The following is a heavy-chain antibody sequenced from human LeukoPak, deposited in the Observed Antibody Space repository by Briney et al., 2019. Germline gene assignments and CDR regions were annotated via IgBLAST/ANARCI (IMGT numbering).Heavy chain of an antibody. CDR1: GFTFSSYS. Sequence: GGSLRLSCAASGFTFSSYSMNWARQAPGKGLEWVSSISGPSNYIYYADSVKGRFTISRDNAKNSLYLQMNSLRAEDTAVYYCARDRYDFWSGYSLYYYYGMDVWGQGTTVTVSS. V-gene: IGHV3-21*04. D-gene: IGHD3-3*01. CDR2: ISGPSNYI. J-gene: IGHJ6*02. CDR3: ARDRYDFWSGYSLYYYYGMDV.